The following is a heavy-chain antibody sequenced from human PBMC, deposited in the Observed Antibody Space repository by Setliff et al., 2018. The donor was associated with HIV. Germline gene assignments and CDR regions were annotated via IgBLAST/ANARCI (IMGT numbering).Heavy chain of an antibody. J-gene: IGHJ4*02. CDR3: ARGDSGYSGYDYFNY. V-gene: IGHV4-4*07. CDR2: IYTSGST. Sequence: SETLSLTCTVSGGSINTYYWDWLRQPPGKGLEWIGRIYTSGSTNYNPSLKSRVTISVDTSKNQFSRKLSSVTAADTAVYYCARGDSGYSGYDYFNYWGQGTLVTVSS. D-gene: IGHD5-12*01. CDR1: GGSINTYY.